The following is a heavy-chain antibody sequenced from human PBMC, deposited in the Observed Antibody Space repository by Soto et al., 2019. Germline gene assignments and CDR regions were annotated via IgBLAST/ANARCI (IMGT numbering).Heavy chain of an antibody. V-gene: IGHV1-69*13. Sequence: GASVKVSCKASGGTFSSYAISWVRQAPGQGLEWMGGIIPIFGTANYAQKFQGRVTITADESTSTAYMELSSLRSEDTAVYYCAREHTAMDTYYFDYWGQGTLVTVSS. J-gene: IGHJ4*02. CDR3: AREHTAMDTYYFDY. D-gene: IGHD5-18*01. CDR2: IIPIFGTA. CDR1: GGTFSSYA.